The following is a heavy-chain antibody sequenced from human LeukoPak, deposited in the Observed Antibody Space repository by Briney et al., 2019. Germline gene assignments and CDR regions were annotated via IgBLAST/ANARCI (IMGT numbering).Heavy chain of an antibody. Sequence: KTGGSLRLSCAASGFIFTTYGMHWIRRPPGQGLEWIGEVTHRGSTSYNPSLESRVTISIDTSKTEFSLKLRSVTAADTAFYYCARHTAHVAFDQWGQGTLVTVSS. CDR3: ARHTAHVAFDQ. J-gene: IGHJ4*02. V-gene: IGHV4-34*01. CDR2: VTHRGST. CDR1: GFIFTTYG. D-gene: IGHD5-18*01.